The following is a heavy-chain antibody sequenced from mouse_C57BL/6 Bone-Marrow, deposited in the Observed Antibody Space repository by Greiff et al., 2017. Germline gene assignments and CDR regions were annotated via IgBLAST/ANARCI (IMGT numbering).Heavy chain of an antibody. CDR1: GYSFTDYN. CDR3: ARGYDYDYAMDY. J-gene: IGHJ4*01. CDR2: INPNYGTT. V-gene: IGHV1-39*01. D-gene: IGHD2-4*01. Sequence: VQLQQSGPELVKPGASVKISCKASGYSFTDYNMNWVKQSNGKSLEWIGVINPNYGTTSYNQKFKGKAALTVDQASRPAYMQLNSLTSEDSAVYYCARGYDYDYAMDYWGRGTSVTVSS.